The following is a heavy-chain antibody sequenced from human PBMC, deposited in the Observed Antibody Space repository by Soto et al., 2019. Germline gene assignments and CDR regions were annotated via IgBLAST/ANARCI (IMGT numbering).Heavy chain of an antibody. Sequence: QVQLVQSGAEMKRPGASVILSCKASGYIFTTYSIYWVRQTAGQGLEWMAKVDPRDGSTGYAQKFRGRVSMAWDTSTGTVSMEVSSLTSDDTATYYCARVRSSGREFDYWGQGTQVTVSS. D-gene: IGHD6-25*01. CDR3: ARVRSSGREFDY. CDR2: VDPRDGST. V-gene: IGHV1-46*01. CDR1: GYIFTTYS. J-gene: IGHJ4*02.